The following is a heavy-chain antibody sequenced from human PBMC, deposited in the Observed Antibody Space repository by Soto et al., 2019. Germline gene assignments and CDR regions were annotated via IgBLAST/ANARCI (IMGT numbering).Heavy chain of an antibody. CDR1: GYTFTSYD. CDR3: ARIPGYYDSSGYYPDRY. V-gene: IGHV1-18*01. D-gene: IGHD3-22*01. J-gene: IGHJ4*02. Sequence: ASVKVSCKASGYTFTSYDISWVRQAPGQGLEWMGWISAYNGNTNYAQKLQGRVTMTTDTSTSTAYMELRSLRSDDTAVYYCARIPGYYDSSGYYPDRYWGQGTLVTVSS. CDR2: ISAYNGNT.